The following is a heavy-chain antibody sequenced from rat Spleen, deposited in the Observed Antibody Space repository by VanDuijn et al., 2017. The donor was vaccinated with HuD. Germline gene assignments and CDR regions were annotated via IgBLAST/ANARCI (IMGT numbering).Heavy chain of an antibody. D-gene: IGHD1-12*02. CDR3: TRNYAYYYDGSYHGGFDY. V-gene: IGHV2S13*01. CDR2: IWSGGNT. J-gene: IGHJ2*01. Sequence: QVQLKESGPGLMQPSQTLSLTCIVSGFSLTNYHVHWVRQSPGKGLEWMAVIWSGGNTEYNSALKSRLSISRDTSKSQVFLKVNSMKTEETGIYYCTRNYAYYYDGSYHGGFDYWGQGVMVTVSS. CDR1: GFSLTNYH.